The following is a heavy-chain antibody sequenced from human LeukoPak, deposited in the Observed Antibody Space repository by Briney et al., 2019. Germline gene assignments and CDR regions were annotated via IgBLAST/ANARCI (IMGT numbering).Heavy chain of an antibody. CDR2: IYSGGST. J-gene: IGHJ4*02. V-gene: IGHV3-53*01. Sequence: SAGSLRLSSAASGFTASSNHMSCVRQAPRKGLEWVSVIYSGGSTDYADSVKGRFTISRDNLKNTLYLQMNSLRAEDTAVYYCARGPAGYNWGQGTLVTFSS. D-gene: IGHD1-1*01. CDR1: GFTASSNH. CDR3: ARGPAGYN.